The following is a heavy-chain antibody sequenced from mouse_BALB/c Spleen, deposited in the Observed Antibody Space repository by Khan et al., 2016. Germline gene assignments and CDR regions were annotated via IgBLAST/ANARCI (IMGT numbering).Heavy chain of an antibody. CDR2: IIPSNDYT. J-gene: IGHJ3*01. CDR1: GYTFTTYT. CDR3: VREGAYSRPDGWIAY. D-gene: IGHD2-12*01. V-gene: IGHV1-4*01. Sequence: QVQLKQSGAELARPGASVKMSCKASGYTFTTYTIHWVKQRPGQGLEWIGYIIPSNDYTNYNQKFKDRATLTADKSSSTAYMQLSSLTSEDSAVYSCVREGAYSRPDGWIAYWGQGTLVTVSA.